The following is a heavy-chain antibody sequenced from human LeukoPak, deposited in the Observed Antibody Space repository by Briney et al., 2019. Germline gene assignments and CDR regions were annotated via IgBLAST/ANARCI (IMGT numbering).Heavy chain of an antibody. D-gene: IGHD2-15*01. CDR2: ISSSGYTI. V-gene: IGHV3-48*04. CDR3: ARDIAPIDY. CDR1: GFTFSSYS. J-gene: IGHJ4*02. Sequence: GGSLRLSCAASGFTFSSYSMNWVRQAPGKGLEWVSYISSSGYTIYYADSVKGRFTISRDNAKNSLYLQMNSLRAEDTAVYYCARDIAPIDYWGQGILVTVSS.